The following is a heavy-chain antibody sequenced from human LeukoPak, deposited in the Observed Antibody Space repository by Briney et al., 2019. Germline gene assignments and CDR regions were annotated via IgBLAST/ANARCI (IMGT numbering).Heavy chain of an antibody. V-gene: IGHV1-69*04. CDR2: IIPILGIA. D-gene: IGHD6-13*01. J-gene: IGHJ6*02. Sequence: SVKVSCKASGGTLSSYAISWVRQAPGQGLEWMGRIIPILGIANYAQKFQGRVTITADKSTSTAYMELSSLRSEDTAVYYCARDLQQLVLGYYYYGMDVWGQGTTVTVSS. CDR3: ARDLQQLVLGYYYYGMDV. CDR1: GGTLSSYA.